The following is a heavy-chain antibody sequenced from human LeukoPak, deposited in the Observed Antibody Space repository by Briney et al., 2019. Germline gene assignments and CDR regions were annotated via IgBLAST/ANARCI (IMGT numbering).Heavy chain of an antibody. CDR3: AREVGATPHWYFDL. V-gene: IGHV4-4*07. CDR2: IYTSGST. Sequence: NTSETLSLTCTVSGGSISTYYWTWIRQPAGKGLEWIGRIYTSGSTNYNPSLKSRVTMSVDTSKNQFSLKLSSVTAADTAVYYCAREVGATPHWYFDLWGRGTLITVSS. D-gene: IGHD1-26*01. J-gene: IGHJ2*01. CDR1: GGSISTYY.